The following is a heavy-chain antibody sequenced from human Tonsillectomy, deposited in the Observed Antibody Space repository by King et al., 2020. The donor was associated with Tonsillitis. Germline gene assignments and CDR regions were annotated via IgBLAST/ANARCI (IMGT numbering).Heavy chain of an antibody. Sequence: TLKESGPVLEKPTETLRLTCTVSGFSLSNAGVGVSWIRQPPGKALEWLAHIFSNDEKSYSTSLKSRPTISKDTSKSQVVLIMTNMDPVDTATYYCAWISGATGGYYFDYWGQGTLVTVSS. D-gene: IGHD1-26*01. CDR2: IFSNDEK. J-gene: IGHJ4*02. CDR3: AWISGATGGYYFDY. V-gene: IGHV2-26*04. CDR1: GFSLSNAGVG.